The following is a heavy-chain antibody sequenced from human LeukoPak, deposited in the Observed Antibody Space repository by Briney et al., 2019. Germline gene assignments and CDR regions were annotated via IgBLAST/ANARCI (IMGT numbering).Heavy chain of an antibody. CDR3: GGLVPAAMSPFDY. CDR1: VGSLNSSTYY. D-gene: IGHD2-2*01. V-gene: IGHV4-39*01. CDR2: IFYSGST. J-gene: IGHJ4*02. Sequence: PSETLSLTCTVSVGSLNSSTYYWGWIRQTPGKGLEWIGSIFYSGSTYYNPSLKSQVTISVDTPQNQFSLNLRSGTAEAAAVYYGGGLVPAAMSPFDYWGQAALAAV.